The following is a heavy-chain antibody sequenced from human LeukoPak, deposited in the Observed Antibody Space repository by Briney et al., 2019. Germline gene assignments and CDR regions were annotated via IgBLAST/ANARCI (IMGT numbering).Heavy chain of an antibody. V-gene: IGHV3-7*01. CDR2: INRDGSDK. Sequence: GGSLRLSCAASGFAFSNYWMTWVRQTPGKGLEWVANINRDGSDKHYLDSVEGRFIISRDNAKNSLYLQMNSLRAEDTAVYYCARRETYYYDSSGYSGPYWGQGTLVTVSS. CDR3: ARRETYYYDSSGYSGPY. CDR1: GFAFSNYW. D-gene: IGHD3-22*01. J-gene: IGHJ4*02.